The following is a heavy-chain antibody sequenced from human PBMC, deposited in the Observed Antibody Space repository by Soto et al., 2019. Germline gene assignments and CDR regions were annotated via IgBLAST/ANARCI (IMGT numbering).Heavy chain of an antibody. J-gene: IGHJ4*02. V-gene: IGHV3-23*01. CDR3: EKDLALRKWPTDFDS. CDR2: ISGSGGST. D-gene: IGHD5-12*01. CDR1: GFTFSSYA. Sequence: GGSLRLSCAASGFTFSSYAMSWVRQAPGKGLEWVSAISGSGGSTYYADSVKGRFTISRDNSKNTLYLQMNRLRAEDTAVYYREKDLALRKWPTDFDSVGRGPRV.